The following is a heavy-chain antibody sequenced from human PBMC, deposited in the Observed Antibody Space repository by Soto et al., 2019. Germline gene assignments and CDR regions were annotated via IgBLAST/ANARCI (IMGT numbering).Heavy chain of an antibody. CDR2: ISQRRST. CDR3: ARGLNYVVY. Sequence: PETLSLTYTVYGGSPSRYCWSWFRQPPGNGLEWIGEISQRRSTNYNPSLKSRVTISIDTSKNQFSLKVSSVTAADTAVYYCARGLNYVVYWGQGTLVTVS. CDR1: GGSPSRYC. V-gene: IGHV4-34*01. J-gene: IGHJ4*02. D-gene: IGHD3-16*01.